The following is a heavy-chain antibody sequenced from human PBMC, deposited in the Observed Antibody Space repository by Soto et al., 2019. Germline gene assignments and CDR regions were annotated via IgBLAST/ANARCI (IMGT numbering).Heavy chain of an antibody. CDR2: IRSKANSYAT. Sequence: EVQLVESGGGLVQPGGSLKLSCAASGFTFSGSAMHWVRQASGKGLEWVGRIRSKANSYATAYAASVKGRFTISRDDSKNPAFLPMNRLKTEDTAVYYCTSYTDSNGYYYYYGMDVWGQRTTVTVSS. CDR3: TSYTDSNGYYYYYGMDV. D-gene: IGHD3-22*01. V-gene: IGHV3-73*01. J-gene: IGHJ6*02. CDR1: GFTFSGSA.